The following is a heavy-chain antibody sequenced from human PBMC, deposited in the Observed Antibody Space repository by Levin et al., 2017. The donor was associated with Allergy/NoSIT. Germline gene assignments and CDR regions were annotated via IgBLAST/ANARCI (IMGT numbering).Heavy chain of an antibody. CDR1: GFTFSSYG. Sequence: GGSLRLSCVASGFTFSSYGMHWVRQAPGKGLEWVAVIWYDGGKKYYADSVKGRFTTSRDNSKNTLYLQMNSLRAEDTAVYYCAVWYTSSWAFDYWGQGTLVTASS. CDR3: AVWYTSSWAFDY. V-gene: IGHV3-33*01. D-gene: IGHD6-13*01. CDR2: IWYDGGKK. J-gene: IGHJ4*02.